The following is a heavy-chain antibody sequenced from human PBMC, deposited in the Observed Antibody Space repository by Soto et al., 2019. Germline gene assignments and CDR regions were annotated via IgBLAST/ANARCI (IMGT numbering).Heavy chain of an antibody. D-gene: IGHD4-17*01. J-gene: IGHJ6*02. Sequence: GGSLRLSCAASGFTFSSYGMHWVRQAPGKGLEWVAVISYDGSNKYYADSVKGRFTISRDNSKNTLYLQMNSLRAEDTAVYYCAKPDYVYCYYYGMDVWGQGTTVTVSS. CDR2: ISYDGSNK. V-gene: IGHV3-30*18. CDR1: GFTFSSYG. CDR3: AKPDYVYCYYYGMDV.